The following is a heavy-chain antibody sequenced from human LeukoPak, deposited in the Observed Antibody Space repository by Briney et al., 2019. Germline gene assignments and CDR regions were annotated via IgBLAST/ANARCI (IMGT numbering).Heavy chain of an antibody. CDR3: ARGLNDSWTGENY. D-gene: IGHD3-3*01. J-gene: IGHJ4*02. Sequence: PSETLSLTGTVSGYSISSGYYWGWIRQPPGKGLEWIGSIYHSGKTYYNPSLKSRVTISLDTSKSQFSLKVRYVTAADTAVYYCARGLNDSWTGENYWGQGTLVTVSS. CDR1: GYSISSGYY. V-gene: IGHV4-38-2*02. CDR2: IYHSGKT.